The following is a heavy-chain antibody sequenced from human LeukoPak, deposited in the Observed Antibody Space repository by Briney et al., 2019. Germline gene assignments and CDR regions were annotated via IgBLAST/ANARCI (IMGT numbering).Heavy chain of an antibody. V-gene: IGHV4-4*07. CDR3: ARGKSVDFWSGYYTLFDY. D-gene: IGHD3-3*01. J-gene: IGHJ4*02. CDR1: GGSISSYY. Sequence: SETLSLTCTVSGGSISSYYWSWIRQPAGKGLEWIGRIYTSGSTNYNPSLKSRVTMSVDTSKNQFSLKLSSVTAADTAVYYCARGKSVDFWSGYYTLFDYWGQGTLVTVSS. CDR2: IYTSGST.